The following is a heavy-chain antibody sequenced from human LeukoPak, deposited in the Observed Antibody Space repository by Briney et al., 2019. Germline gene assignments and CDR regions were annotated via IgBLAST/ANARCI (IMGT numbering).Heavy chain of an antibody. CDR2: INPNSGGT. J-gene: IGHJ6*03. D-gene: IGHD4-11*01. CDR1: GYTFTGYY. CDR3: AREGMTTSSSYYYYYIDV. V-gene: IGHV1-2*02. Sequence: GASVKVSCKASGYTFTGYYMHWVRQAPGQGLEWMGWINPNSGGTNYAQKFQGRVTMTRDTSITTAYMQLSRLRSDDTAVYYCAREGMTTSSSYYYYYIDVWGKGTTVTVSS.